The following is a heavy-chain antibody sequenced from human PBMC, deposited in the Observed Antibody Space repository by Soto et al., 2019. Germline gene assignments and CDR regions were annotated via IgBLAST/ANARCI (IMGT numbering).Heavy chain of an antibody. CDR3: ARGNSSGYYRTYYYYGMDV. CDR1: GFTFSSYW. V-gene: IGHV3-7*05. J-gene: IGHJ6*02. D-gene: IGHD3-22*01. Sequence: GGSLRLSCAASGFTFSSYWMSWVRQAPGKGLEWVANIKQDGSEKYYVDSVKGRFTISRDNAKNSLYLQMNSLRAEDTAVYYCARGNSSGYYRTYYYYGMDVWGQGTTVTVSS. CDR2: IKQDGSEK.